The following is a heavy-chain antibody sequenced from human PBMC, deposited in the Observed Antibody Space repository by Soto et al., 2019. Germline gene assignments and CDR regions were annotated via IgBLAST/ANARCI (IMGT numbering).Heavy chain of an antibody. D-gene: IGHD3-22*01. CDR1: GFTVSSNY. Sequence: GGSLRLSCAASGFTVSSNYMSWVRQAPGKGLERLSVIYTDDSTYYADSVKGRFTISRHNSKNTLYLQMNSLRAEDTAVYYCAHGKGHVTSGYYPPVTDDWGQGTLVTVSS. CDR3: AHGKGHVTSGYYPPVTDD. CDR2: IYTDDST. V-gene: IGHV3-53*04. J-gene: IGHJ4*02.